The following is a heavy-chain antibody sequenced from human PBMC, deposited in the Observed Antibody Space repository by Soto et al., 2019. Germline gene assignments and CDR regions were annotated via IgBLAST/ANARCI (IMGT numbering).Heavy chain of an antibody. J-gene: IGHJ6*03. Sequence: GASVKVSCKVSGYTLTELSMHWVRQAPGKGHEWMGGFDPEDGETIYAQKFQGRVTMTEDTSTDTAYMELSSLRSEDTAVYYCATGYGSGSGYYYYYMDVWGKGTTVTVSS. D-gene: IGHD3-10*01. CDR1: GYTLTELS. CDR2: FDPEDGET. CDR3: ATGYGSGSGYYYYYMDV. V-gene: IGHV1-24*01.